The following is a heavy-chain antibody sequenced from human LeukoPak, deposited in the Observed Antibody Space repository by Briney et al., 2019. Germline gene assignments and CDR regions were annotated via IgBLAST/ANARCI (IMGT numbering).Heavy chain of an antibody. D-gene: IGHD3-22*01. J-gene: IGHJ4*02. V-gene: IGHV1-69*05. Sequence: GASVKVSCKASGGSFSSYGFSWVRQAPGQGLEWMGGIMPTFDTANYALKFQGRVTITMDESTSTSYMELRSLRSEDTAVYYCATFYSSGYYYVYWGQGTLVTVSS. CDR2: IMPTFDTA. CDR3: ATFYSSGYYYVY. CDR1: GGSFSSYG.